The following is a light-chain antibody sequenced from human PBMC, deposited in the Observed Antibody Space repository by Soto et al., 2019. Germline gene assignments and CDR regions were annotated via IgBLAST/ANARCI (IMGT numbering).Light chain of an antibody. V-gene: IGKV1-27*01. CDR3: QNLDSAAFT. CDR2: AAS. J-gene: IGKJ3*01. Sequence: DIQMTQSPSSLSASVGDRVTITCRASQDISTYLAWYQQRPGRVPKLLIYAASTLQSGVASRFSGSGSGTDFTLTISGLLPEDVATYYCQNLDSAAFTFGPGTKVDIK. CDR1: QDISTY.